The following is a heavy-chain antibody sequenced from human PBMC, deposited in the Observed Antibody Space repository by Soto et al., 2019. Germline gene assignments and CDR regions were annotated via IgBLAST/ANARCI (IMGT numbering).Heavy chain of an antibody. Sequence: SETLSLTCTVSGGSISSYYWSWIRQPPGKGLEWIGYIYYSGSTNYNPSLKSRVTISVDTSKNQFSLKLSSVTAADTAVYYCATNPMGYSGYVGFDYWGQGTLVT. CDR2: IYYSGST. CDR1: GGSISSYY. V-gene: IGHV4-59*01. D-gene: IGHD5-12*01. J-gene: IGHJ4*02. CDR3: ATNPMGYSGYVGFDY.